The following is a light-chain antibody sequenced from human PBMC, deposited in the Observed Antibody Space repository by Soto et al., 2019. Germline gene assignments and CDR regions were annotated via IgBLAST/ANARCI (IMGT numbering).Light chain of an antibody. Sequence: EIVMTQAPATLSVSPGDTATLSCRASQSLGGNLAWYQQKPGQAPRLLIFRASSRATGVPARFSASGSGTEFTLTISSLEPEDFAVYYCQQRQYWPPITFGQGTRLEIK. V-gene: IGKV3-15*01. J-gene: IGKJ5*01. CDR3: QQRQYWPPIT. CDR1: QSLGGN. CDR2: RAS.